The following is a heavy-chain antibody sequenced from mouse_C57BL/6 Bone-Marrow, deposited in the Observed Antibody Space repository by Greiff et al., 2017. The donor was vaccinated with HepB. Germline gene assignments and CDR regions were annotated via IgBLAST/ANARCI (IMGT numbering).Heavy chain of an antibody. D-gene: IGHD2-3*01. Sequence: VQLKESGPGLVKPSQSLSLTCSVTGYSITSGYYWNWIRQFPGNKLEWMGYISYDGSNNYNPSLKNRISITRDTSKNQFFLKLNSVTTEDTATYYCARAGGYYETDFDYWGQGTTLTVSS. CDR2: ISYDGSN. V-gene: IGHV3-6*01. J-gene: IGHJ2*01. CDR1: GYSITSGYY. CDR3: ARAGGYYETDFDY.